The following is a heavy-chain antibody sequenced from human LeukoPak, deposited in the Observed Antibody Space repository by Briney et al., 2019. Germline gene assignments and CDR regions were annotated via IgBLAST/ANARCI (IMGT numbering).Heavy chain of an antibody. D-gene: IGHD2-8*01. CDR3: ARSANLIRGNYFDY. CDR2: IYTSGST. V-gene: IGHV4-61*02. J-gene: IGHJ4*02. Sequence: PSQTLSLTCTVSGGSISSRSYYWGWIRQPAGKGLEWIGRIYTSGSTNYNPSLKSRVTISVDTSKNQFSLKLSSVTAADTAVYYCARSANLIRGNYFDYWGQGTLVTVSS. CDR1: GGSISSRSYY.